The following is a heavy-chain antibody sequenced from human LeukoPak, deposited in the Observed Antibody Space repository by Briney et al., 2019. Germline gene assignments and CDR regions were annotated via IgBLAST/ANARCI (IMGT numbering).Heavy chain of an antibody. CDR3: AKDSGSYYPYYFDY. Sequence: PGGSLRLSCAASGFTFSSYTMNWVRQAPGKGLEWVSSIISSGSYIYYADSVKGRFTISRDNSKNTLYLQMNSLRAEDTAVYYCAKDSGSYYPYYFDYWGQGTLVTVSS. V-gene: IGHV3-21*04. J-gene: IGHJ4*02. CDR1: GFTFSSYT. CDR2: IISSGSYI. D-gene: IGHD1-26*01.